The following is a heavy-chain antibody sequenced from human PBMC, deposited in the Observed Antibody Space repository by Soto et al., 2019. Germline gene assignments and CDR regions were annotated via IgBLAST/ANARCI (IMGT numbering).Heavy chain of an antibody. J-gene: IGHJ4*02. Sequence: QLQLQESGPGLVKPSETLSLACTVSGGSISSNSYYWDWIRQPPGKGLEWIGSMYYSGATYHNPSLQSRVTISVDTSKNQFSLHLSSVTPADTAVYYCARHAAYDSVWGKSDGSDYWGQGTLVTVSS. CDR2: MYYSGAT. D-gene: IGHD3-16*01. CDR3: ARHAAYDSVWGKSDGSDY. V-gene: IGHV4-39*01. CDR1: GGSISSNSYY.